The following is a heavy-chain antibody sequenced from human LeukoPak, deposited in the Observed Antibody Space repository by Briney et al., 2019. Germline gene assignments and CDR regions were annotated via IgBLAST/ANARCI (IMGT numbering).Heavy chain of an antibody. J-gene: IGHJ6*02. V-gene: IGHV3-23*01. CDR2: ISGSGGST. CDR1: GFTFSSYA. Sequence: GGSLRLSCAASGFTFSSYAMSWVRQAPGKGLEWVSAISGSGGSTYYADSVKGRFTISRDNAKNSLYLQMNSLRAEDTAVYYCASPNYDILTGYSYSYGMDVWGQGTTVTVSS. D-gene: IGHD3-9*01. CDR3: ASPNYDILTGYSYSYGMDV.